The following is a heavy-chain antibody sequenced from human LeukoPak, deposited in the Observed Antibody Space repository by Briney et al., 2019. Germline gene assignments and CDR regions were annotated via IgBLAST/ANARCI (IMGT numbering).Heavy chain of an antibody. J-gene: IGHJ4*02. V-gene: IGHV4-38-2*02. D-gene: IGHD3-22*01. CDR2: IYHSGST. CDR1: GYSFRSGYY. CDR3: ARGWFDYYDSSGYYFDY. Sequence: SETLSLTCTVSGYSFRSGYYWGWIRQPPGKGLEWIGSIYHSGSTYYNPSLKSRVTISVDTSKNQFSLKLSSVTAADTAVYYCARGWFDYYDSSGYYFDYWGQGTLVTVSS.